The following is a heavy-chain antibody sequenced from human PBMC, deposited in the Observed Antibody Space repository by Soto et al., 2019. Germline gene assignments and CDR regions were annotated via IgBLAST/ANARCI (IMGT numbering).Heavy chain of an antibody. Sequence: GESLKISCKGSGYSFSSYWIGWVRQMPGKGLEWMGIIYPGDSDTRYSPSFQGQVTISADKSISTAYLQWSSLKASDTAMYYCARRGYGRPPSYYGMDVCGQGTTVTVSS. CDR1: GYSFSSYW. D-gene: IGHD5-12*01. CDR2: IYPGDSDT. CDR3: ARRGYGRPPSYYGMDV. J-gene: IGHJ6*02. V-gene: IGHV5-51*01.